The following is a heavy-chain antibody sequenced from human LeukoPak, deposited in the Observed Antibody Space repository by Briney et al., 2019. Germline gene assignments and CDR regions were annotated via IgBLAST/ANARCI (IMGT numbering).Heavy chain of an antibody. D-gene: IGHD5-18*01. CDR3: ASLGYSYGSSVDP. V-gene: IGHV4-39*01. CDR1: GGSISSSSYY. CDR2: IYYSGST. J-gene: IGHJ5*02. Sequence: SETLSLTCTVSGGSISSSSYYWGWIRQPPGKGLEWIGSIYYSGSTYYNPSLKSRVTISVDTSKNQFSLKLSSVTAADTAVYYCASLGYSYGSSVDPWGQGTLVTVSS.